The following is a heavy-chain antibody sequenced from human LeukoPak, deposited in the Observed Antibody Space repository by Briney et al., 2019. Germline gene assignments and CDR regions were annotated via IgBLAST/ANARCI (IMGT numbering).Heavy chain of an antibody. CDR2: ISSSGSTI. CDR3: ASVWSTSYAINFHVDY. Sequence: GGSLRLSCAASGFTFSDYYMSWIRQAPGKGLEWVSYISSSGSTIYYAVSVKGRFTISRDNAKNSLYLQMNSLRAEDTAVYYCASVWSTSYAINFHVDYWGQGTLVTVSS. CDR1: GFTFSDYY. V-gene: IGHV3-11*01. J-gene: IGHJ4*02. D-gene: IGHD2-2*01.